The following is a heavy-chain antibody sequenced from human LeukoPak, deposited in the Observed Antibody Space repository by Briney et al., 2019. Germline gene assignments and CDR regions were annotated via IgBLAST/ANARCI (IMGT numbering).Heavy chain of an antibody. V-gene: IGHV1-2*02. D-gene: IGHD3-10*01. J-gene: IGHJ4*02. Sequence: GASVKVSCKASGYTFTGYYMHWVRQAPGQGLAWMGWINPNSGGTNYAQKFQGRVTMTRDTSISTAYMELSRLRSDDTAAYYCARDYRYYYGSGSSYYFDYWGQGTLVTVSS. CDR2: INPNSGGT. CDR3: ARDYRYYYGSGSSYYFDY. CDR1: GYTFTGYY.